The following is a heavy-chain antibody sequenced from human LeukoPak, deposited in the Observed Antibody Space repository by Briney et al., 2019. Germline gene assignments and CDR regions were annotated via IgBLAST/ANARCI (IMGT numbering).Heavy chain of an antibody. V-gene: IGHV3-23*01. Sequence: GGSLRLSCAASGFNFSIYAMTWVRQAPGKGLEWVSSVSPSGSDTNYADSVKGRFTISRDNSKNTLYLQMNSLRAEDTAVYYCAKDTWEPAFDYWGQGTLVTVSS. CDR3: AKDTWEPAFDY. J-gene: IGHJ4*02. CDR1: GFNFSIYA. D-gene: IGHD1-26*01. CDR2: VSPSGSDT.